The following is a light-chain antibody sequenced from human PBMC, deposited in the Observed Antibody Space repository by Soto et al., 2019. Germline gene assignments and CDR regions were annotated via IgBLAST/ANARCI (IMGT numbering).Light chain of an antibody. CDR1: QSISTW. Sequence: DIQMTQSPSTVSASVGDRVTITCRASQSISTWLAWYQQKPGKAPNLLIYKASSLQSGVPSRFSGSGSGTEFTHTISSLQPDDFATYYCQQYNSYPYTFGQGTRLEIK. CDR3: QQYNSYPYT. V-gene: IGKV1-5*03. CDR2: KAS. J-gene: IGKJ2*01.